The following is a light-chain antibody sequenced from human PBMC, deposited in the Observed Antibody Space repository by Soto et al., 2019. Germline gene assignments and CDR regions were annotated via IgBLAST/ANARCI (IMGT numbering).Light chain of an antibody. CDR2: SNN. J-gene: IGLJ2*01. CDR1: SSNIGSNS. V-gene: IGLV1-44*01. Sequence: QSVVTQPPSASGTPGQRVTSSWSGSSSNIGSNSVNWYQHLPGTAPKLLIYSNNQRPSGVPDRLSGSKSGTSASLAISGLQSEDEADYYCSAWDDSLNGVIFGGGTKLTVL. CDR3: SAWDDSLNGVI.